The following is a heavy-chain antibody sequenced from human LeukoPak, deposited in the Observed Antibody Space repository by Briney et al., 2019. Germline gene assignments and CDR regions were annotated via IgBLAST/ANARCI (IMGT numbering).Heavy chain of an antibody. CDR1: GFTFSSYE. V-gene: IGHV3-48*03. CDR3: AGTPYSSSRSWVYYYYYYMDV. Sequence: PGGSLRLSCAASGFTFSSYEMNWVRQAPGKGLEWVSYISSSGSTIYYADSVKGRFTISRDNAKNSLYMQVNSLRAEDTAVYYCAGTPYSSSRSWVYYYYYYMDVWGKGTTVTISS. CDR2: ISSSGSTI. D-gene: IGHD6-13*01. J-gene: IGHJ6*03.